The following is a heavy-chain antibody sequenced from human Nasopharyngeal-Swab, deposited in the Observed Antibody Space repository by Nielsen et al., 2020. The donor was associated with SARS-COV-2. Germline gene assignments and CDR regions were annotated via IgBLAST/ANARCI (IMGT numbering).Heavy chain of an antibody. J-gene: IGHJ5*02. D-gene: IGHD2-2*01. V-gene: IGHV5-51*01. CDR1: GYSFTSYW. CDR3: ARHWQYCSSTSCYRRGWFDP. CDR2: IYPGDSDT. Sequence: KVSCKGSGYSFTSYWIGWVRQMPGKGLVWMGIIYPGDSDTRYSPSFQGQVTISADKSISTAYLQWSSLKASDTAMYYCARHWQYCSSTSCYRRGWFDPWGQGTLVTVSS.